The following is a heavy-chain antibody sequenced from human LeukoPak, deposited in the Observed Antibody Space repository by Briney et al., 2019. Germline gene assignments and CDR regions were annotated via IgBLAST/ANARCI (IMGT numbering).Heavy chain of an antibody. D-gene: IGHD3-16*01. V-gene: IGHV4-39*01. CDR2: IDYRERT. Sequence: SETLSLTCTVSGGSITTSGHYWGWIRQPPGKGLEWIGSIDYRERTTYNPSLKSRVTISADTSRNQFSLKLSSVTATDTAVYYCANYVSGTMRDYWGQGALVTVSS. CDR3: ANYVSGTMRDY. J-gene: IGHJ4*02. CDR1: GGSITTSGHY.